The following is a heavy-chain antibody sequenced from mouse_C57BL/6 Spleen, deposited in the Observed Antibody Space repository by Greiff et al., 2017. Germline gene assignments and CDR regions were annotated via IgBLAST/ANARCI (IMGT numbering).Heavy chain of an antibody. CDR1: GYAFSSSW. V-gene: IGHV1-82*01. D-gene: IGHD2-2*01. Sequence: QVQLQQSGPELVKPGASVKISCKASGYAFSSSWMNWVQQRPGKGLEWIGRIYPGDGDTNYTGKFKGKATLPADKSSSTAYMQLSSLTSEDSAVYFCARSYGYDPSYWYFDVWGTGTTVTVSS. J-gene: IGHJ1*03. CDR3: ARSYGYDPSYWYFDV. CDR2: IYPGDGDT.